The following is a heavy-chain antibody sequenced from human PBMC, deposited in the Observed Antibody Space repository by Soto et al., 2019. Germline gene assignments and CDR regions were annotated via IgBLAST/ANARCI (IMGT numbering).Heavy chain of an antibody. D-gene: IGHD5-18*01. CDR2: IWYDGSNK. CDR1: GFTFSSYG. V-gene: IGHV3-33*01. J-gene: IGHJ4*02. CDR3: ARVIGLKSKVNQRDIFDY. Sequence: GGSLRLSCAASGFTFSSYGMHWVRQAPGKGLEWVAVIWYDGSNKYYADSVKGRFTISRDNSKNTLYLQMNSLRAEDTAVYYCARVIGLKSKVNQRDIFDYWGQGTLVTVSS.